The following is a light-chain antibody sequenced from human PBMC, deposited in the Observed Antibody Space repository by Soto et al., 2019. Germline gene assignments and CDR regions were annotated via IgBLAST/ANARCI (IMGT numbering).Light chain of an antibody. V-gene: IGLV1-44*01. J-gene: IGLJ3*02. CDR3: ATWDDNLNGPV. CDR2: TND. Sequence: QSVLTQPPSASGTPGQRVTISCSGSDSNIGSNTVNWYQHLPGTAPKLLINTNDQRPSGVPDRFSGSKSGTSASLAISGLQSDDEADYYCATWDDNLNGPVFGGGTKLTVL. CDR1: DSNIGSNT.